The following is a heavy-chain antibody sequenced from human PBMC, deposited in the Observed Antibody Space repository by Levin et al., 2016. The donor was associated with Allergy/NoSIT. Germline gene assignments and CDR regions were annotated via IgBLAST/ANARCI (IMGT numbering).Heavy chain of an antibody. CDR3: ARDLGTMVRGAIDP. D-gene: IGHD3-10*01. CDR1: GYTFTGYY. CDR2: INPNSGGT. Sequence: ASVKVSCKASGYTFTGYYMHWVRQAPGQGLEWMGWINPNSGGTNYAQKFQGRVTMTRDTSISTAYMELSRLRSDDTAVYYCARDLGTMVRGAIDPWGQGTLVTVSS. V-gene: IGHV1-2*02. J-gene: IGHJ5*02.